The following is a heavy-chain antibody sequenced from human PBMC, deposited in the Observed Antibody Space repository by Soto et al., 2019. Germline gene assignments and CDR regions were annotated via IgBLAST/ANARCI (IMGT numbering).Heavy chain of an antibody. V-gene: IGHV4-59*12. CDR1: GGSISSYY. Sequence: PSETLSLTCTVSGGSISSYYWSWIRQPPGKGLEWIGYIYYSGSTNYNPSLKSRVTISVHTSSSQFSLELSSVTAEDTAVYYCARDYSSYGPFDYWGQGTLVTVSS. D-gene: IGHD5-18*01. CDR2: IYYSGST. J-gene: IGHJ4*02. CDR3: ARDYSSYGPFDY.